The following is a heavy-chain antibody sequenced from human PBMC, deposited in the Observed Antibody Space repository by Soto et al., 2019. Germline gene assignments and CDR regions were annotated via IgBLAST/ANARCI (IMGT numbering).Heavy chain of an antibody. J-gene: IGHJ5*02. CDR3: ARHQSHSSSYVDP. CDR2: IYYSGST. CDR1: GGSISSSSYY. Sequence: QLQLQESGPGLVKPSETLSLTCTVSGGSISSSSYYWGWIRQPPGKGLEWIGSIYYSGSTYYNPSLKCRVPXSXDXXKTQFSLKLSSVTAADTAVYYCARHQSHSSSYVDPWGQGTLVTVSS. V-gene: IGHV4-39*01. D-gene: IGHD6-13*01.